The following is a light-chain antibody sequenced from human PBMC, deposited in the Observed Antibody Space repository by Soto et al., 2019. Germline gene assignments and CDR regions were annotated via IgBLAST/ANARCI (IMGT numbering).Light chain of an antibody. V-gene: IGKV1-39*01. CDR1: QGISSW. CDR3: QRNYSATWT. CDR2: AAS. J-gene: IGKJ1*01. Sequence: DIPKTHFPSTQSASVGEKGTTPWRASQGISSWLAWYQQKPGKAPKLLIYAASTLQSGVPSRFSGSGSETDFTLTISSLQPEDFAAYSCQRNYSATWTFGQGTKVDIK.